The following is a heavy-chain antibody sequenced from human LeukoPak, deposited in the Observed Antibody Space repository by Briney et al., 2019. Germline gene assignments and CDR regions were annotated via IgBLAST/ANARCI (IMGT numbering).Heavy chain of an antibody. Sequence: PGGSLRLSCAASGFTFSSYWMHWVRQAPGKGLVWVSRINSDGSSTSYADSVKGRFTISRDNAKNTLCLQMNSLRAEDTALYYCARSGTLTGAYYFDYWGQGTLVTVSS. CDR1: GFTFSSYW. CDR3: ARSGTLTGAYYFDY. D-gene: IGHD7-27*01. CDR2: INSDGSST. V-gene: IGHV3-74*01. J-gene: IGHJ4*02.